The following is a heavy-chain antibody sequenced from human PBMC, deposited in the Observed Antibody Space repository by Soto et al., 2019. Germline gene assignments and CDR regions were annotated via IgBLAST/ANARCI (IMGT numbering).Heavy chain of an antibody. D-gene: IGHD6-6*01. CDR3: ARSKSTAGSSSIDYYYGMDV. CDR1: GYTFTGYY. J-gene: IGHJ6*02. V-gene: IGHV1-2*04. CDR2: INPNSGGT. Sequence: ASVKVSCKASGYTFTGYYMHWVRQAPGQGLEWMGWINPNSGGTNYAQKFQGWVTMTRDTSISTAYMELSRLRSDDTAVYYFARSKSTAGSSSIDYYYGMDVWGQGTTVTVSS.